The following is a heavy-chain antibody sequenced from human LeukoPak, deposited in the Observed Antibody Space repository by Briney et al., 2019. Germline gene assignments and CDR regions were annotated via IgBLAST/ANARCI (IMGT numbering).Heavy chain of an antibody. CDR3: ARRHGNFWSGYYIY. Sequence: SETLSLTCAVSGYSIRSGYYWGWIRQPPGKGLEWIGSMFHSGSTYYNPSLKSRVTISVDTSKNQFSLKLTSVTAADTAVYYCARRHGNFWSGYYIYWGQGILVAVSS. CDR1: GYSIRSGYY. J-gene: IGHJ4*02. D-gene: IGHD3-3*01. V-gene: IGHV4-38-2*01. CDR2: MFHSGST.